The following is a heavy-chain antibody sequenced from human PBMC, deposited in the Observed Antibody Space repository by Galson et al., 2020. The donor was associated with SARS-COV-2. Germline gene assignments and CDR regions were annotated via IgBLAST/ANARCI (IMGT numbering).Heavy chain of an antibody. V-gene: IGHV3-21*01. CDR1: GFTFSSYS. J-gene: IGHJ4*02. CDR2: ISSSSNNT. Sequence: AKSGGSLRLSCAASGFTFSSYSMNWVRQAPGKGLEWVSSISSSSNNTHYAGSVKGRFTISRDNAKNPLYLQMNSLRAEDTAVYYCAREGFTYYYDSRGSFDYWGQGTLVTVSS. D-gene: IGHD3-22*01. CDR3: AREGFTYYYDSRGSFDY.